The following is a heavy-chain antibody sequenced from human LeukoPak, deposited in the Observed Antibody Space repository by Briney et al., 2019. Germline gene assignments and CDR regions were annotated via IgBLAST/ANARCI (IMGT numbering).Heavy chain of an antibody. CDR1: GFTFSNFA. J-gene: IGHJ4*02. D-gene: IGHD1-26*01. V-gene: IGHV3-21*01. CDR2: ISSSSSYI. CDR3: AMLPRRSYPHKDY. Sequence: PGGSLRLSCVASGFTFSNFAMTWVRQAPGKGLEWVSSISSSSSYIYYADSVKGRFTISRDNAKNSLYLQMNSLRAEDTAVYYCAMLPRRSYPHKDYWGQGTLVTVFS.